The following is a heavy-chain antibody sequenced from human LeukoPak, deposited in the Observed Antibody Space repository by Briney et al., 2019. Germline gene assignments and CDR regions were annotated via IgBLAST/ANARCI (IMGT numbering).Heavy chain of an antibody. V-gene: IGHV3-48*02. CDR1: GFTFSSYS. CDR2: ISSSSSTI. Sequence: PGGSLRLSCAASGFTFSSYSMNWVRQAPGKGLEWVSYISSSSSTIYYADSVKGRITISRDNAKNSLYLQMNSLRDEDTAVYYCARGSEYSSGWLSDYWGQGTLVTVSS. D-gene: IGHD6-19*01. J-gene: IGHJ4*02. CDR3: ARGSEYSSGWLSDY.